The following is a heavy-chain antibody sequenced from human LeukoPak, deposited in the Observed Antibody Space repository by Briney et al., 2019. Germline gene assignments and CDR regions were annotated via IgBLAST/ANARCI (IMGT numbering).Heavy chain of an antibody. CDR3: ARLYSSSPSKNYRGYYYYYMDV. J-gene: IGHJ6*03. CDR1: GGSFSGYY. V-gene: IGHV4-34*01. CDR2: INHSGST. Sequence: SETLSLTCAVYGGSFSGYYWSWIRQPPGKGLEWIGEINHSGSTNYNPSLKSRVTISVDRSKNQFSLKLSSVTAADTAVYYCARLYSSSPSKNYRGYYYYYMDVWGKGTTVTISS. D-gene: IGHD6-13*01.